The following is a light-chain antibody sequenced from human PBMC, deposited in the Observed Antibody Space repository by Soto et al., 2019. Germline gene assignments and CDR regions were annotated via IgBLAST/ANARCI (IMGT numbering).Light chain of an antibody. CDR3: QQRSNWPPWT. V-gene: IGKV3-11*01. CDR2: GAS. CDR1: QSVSSF. Sequence: DIVLTQSPATLSLSPGEIATLTCRASQSVSSFLAWYQQKPGQAPRLLIYGASIRATGIPARFSGSGSGTDFTLTISSLEPEDFAVYYCQQRSNWPPWTFGQGTKV. J-gene: IGKJ1*01.